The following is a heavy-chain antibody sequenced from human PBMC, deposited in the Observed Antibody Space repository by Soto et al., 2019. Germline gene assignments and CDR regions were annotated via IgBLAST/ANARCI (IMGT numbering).Heavy chain of an antibody. D-gene: IGHD1-26*01. Sequence: QVQLVQSGTVVQRRGSSVKVSCQASGGTFSSHGMAWVRQAPGQGLEWMGGIIPTFGTPTYAPKFQGRVTITADKSTNTAYMELSSLLSEDTGVYYCAGERSAQYFDFWGQGTLMTVSS. CDR2: IIPTFGTP. V-gene: IGHV1-69*06. J-gene: IGHJ4*02. CDR3: AGERSAQYFDF. CDR1: GGTFSSHG.